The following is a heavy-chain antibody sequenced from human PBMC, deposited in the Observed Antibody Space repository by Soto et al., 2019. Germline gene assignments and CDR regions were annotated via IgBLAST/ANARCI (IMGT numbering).Heavy chain of an antibody. V-gene: IGHV4-59*01. Sequence: SETLSLTCTVSGGSIRDYFWTWIRQPPGRGLEWIGYIYYSGRTNYNPSLKSRVSISVDTSKNHFSLQLSSVTAADTAVYYCARVGGDDFGDSGGFDCRGQGTLVTVSS. CDR1: GGSIRDYF. J-gene: IGHJ4*02. CDR2: IYYSGRT. D-gene: IGHD4-17*01. CDR3: ARVGGDDFGDSGGFDC.